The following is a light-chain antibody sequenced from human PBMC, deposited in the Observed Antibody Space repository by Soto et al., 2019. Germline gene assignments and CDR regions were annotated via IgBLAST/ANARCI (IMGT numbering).Light chain of an antibody. CDR2: EVT. V-gene: IGLV2-8*01. Sequence: QSVLTQPPSASGSPGQSVTISCTGTSSDVGGYNSVSWYQQHPGKAPKLMLYEVTKRPSGVPDRFSGSKSGNTASLTVSGLQAEDEADYYCSSYAYSNHFWVFGGGTKVTVL. CDR1: SSDVGGYNS. J-gene: IGLJ3*02. CDR3: SSYAYSNHFWV.